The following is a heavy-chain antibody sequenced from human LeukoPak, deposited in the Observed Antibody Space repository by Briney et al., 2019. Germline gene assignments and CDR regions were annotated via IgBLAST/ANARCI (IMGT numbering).Heavy chain of an antibody. CDR1: GFTFSSYG. D-gene: IGHD3-10*01. V-gene: IGHV3-23*01. Sequence: GGSLRLSCAASGFTFSSYGMSWVRQAPGKGLEWVSAISGSGGSTYYADSVKGRFTISRDNSKNTLYLQMNSLRAEDTAVYYCARASYGSGTKPFDYWGQGTLVTVSP. CDR3: ARASYGSGTKPFDY. CDR2: ISGSGGST. J-gene: IGHJ4*02.